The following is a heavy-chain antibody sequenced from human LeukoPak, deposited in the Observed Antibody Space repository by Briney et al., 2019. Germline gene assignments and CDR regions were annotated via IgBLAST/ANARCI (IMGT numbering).Heavy chain of an antibody. J-gene: IGHJ4*02. CDR1: GASINSGGYY. CDR3: ARWEGGSYYDFDY. D-gene: IGHD1-26*01. CDR2: IYPSGFT. Sequence: SETLSLTCTVSGASINSGGYYWSWIRQPAGKGLEWIGRIYPSGFTNYNPSLNSRVTISVDTSKNQFSLKLSSVTAADTAVYYCARWEGGSYYDFDYWGQGTLVTVSS. V-gene: IGHV4-61*02.